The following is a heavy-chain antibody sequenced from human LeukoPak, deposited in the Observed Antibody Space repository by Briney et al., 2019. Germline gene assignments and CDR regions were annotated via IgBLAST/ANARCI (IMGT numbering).Heavy chain of an antibody. CDR1: GYTFTGYY. J-gene: IGHJ3*02. D-gene: IGHD4-17*01. Sequence: ASVKVSCKASGYTFTGYYMHWVRQAPGQGLEWMGWINPNSGGTNYAQKFQGRVTMTRDTSISTAYMELSRLRSDDTAVYYCAKDPNGDYIGTFDIWGQGTMVTVSS. CDR3: AKDPNGDYIGTFDI. CDR2: INPNSGGT. V-gene: IGHV1-2*02.